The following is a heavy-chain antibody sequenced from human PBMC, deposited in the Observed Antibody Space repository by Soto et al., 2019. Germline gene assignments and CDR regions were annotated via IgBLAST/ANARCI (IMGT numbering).Heavy chain of an antibody. J-gene: IGHJ1*01. D-gene: IGHD2-21*02. Sequence: SVKVSCKASGGTFSSYAISWVRQAPGQGLEWMGGIIPIFGTANYAQKFQGRVTITADESTSTAYMELSSLRSEDTAVYYCATVVTAKRTEYFQHWGQGTLVTVSS. CDR1: GGTFSSYA. CDR3: ATVVTAKRTEYFQH. CDR2: IIPIFGTA. V-gene: IGHV1-69*13.